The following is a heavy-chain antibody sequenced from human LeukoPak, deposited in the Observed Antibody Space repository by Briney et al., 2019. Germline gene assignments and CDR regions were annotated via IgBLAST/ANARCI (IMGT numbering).Heavy chain of an antibody. Sequence: PGGSLRLSCAASGFSLSRYWMHWVRQAPGTGLVWVSYIDNDGTDTNYADSVRGRFTVSRDNAKNTLYLQMNGLRAEVTAVYYCTRGGFDHIMDVWGKGTTVTISS. D-gene: IGHD3-9*01. CDR1: GFSLSRYW. CDR2: IDNDGTDT. V-gene: IGHV3-74*01. CDR3: TRGGFDHIMDV. J-gene: IGHJ6*04.